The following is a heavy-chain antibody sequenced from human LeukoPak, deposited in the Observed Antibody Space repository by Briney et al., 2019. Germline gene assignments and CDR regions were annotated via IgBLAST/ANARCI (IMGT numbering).Heavy chain of an antibody. V-gene: IGHV3-30*02. D-gene: IGHD6-6*01. Sequence: GGSLRLSCAASGFIFSNYAMHWVRKAPGKGLEGVTFIRYDGSNKYYAESVKGRFTTSRDNSKNTLYLQMNSLRAEDTAVYYCAKAIHSSSSGVVDYWGQGTLVTVSS. CDR2: IRYDGSNK. J-gene: IGHJ4*02. CDR1: GFIFSNYA. CDR3: AKAIHSSSSGVVDY.